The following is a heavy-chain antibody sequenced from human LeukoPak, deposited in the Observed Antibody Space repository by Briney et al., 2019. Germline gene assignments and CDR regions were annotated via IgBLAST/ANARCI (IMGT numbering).Heavy chain of an antibody. V-gene: IGHV3-21*01. Sequence: KPGGSLRLSCAASGLTFSSYSMDWVRQAPGKGLEWVSSISSSSNNIYYADSVKGRFTISRDNGKNSLYLLMNSLRAEDTAVYYCVYGGGYFQHWGQGTLVTVSS. CDR2: ISSSSNNI. CDR1: GLTFSSYS. CDR3: VYGGGYFQH. J-gene: IGHJ1*01. D-gene: IGHD4-23*01.